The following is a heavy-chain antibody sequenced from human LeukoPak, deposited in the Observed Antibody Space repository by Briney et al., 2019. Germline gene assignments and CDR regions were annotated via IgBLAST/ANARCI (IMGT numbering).Heavy chain of an antibody. Sequence: ASVKVSCKASGYTFTSYYIHWVRQAPGQGLEWMGLINPSGGSTNYAQKFQGRVTMTRDTSTSTVYMELSSLRSEDTAVYYCARVQVGATTRALDYWGQGTLVTVSS. J-gene: IGHJ4*02. CDR3: ARVQVGATTRALDY. CDR2: INPSGGST. CDR1: GYTFTSYY. D-gene: IGHD1-26*01. V-gene: IGHV1-46*01.